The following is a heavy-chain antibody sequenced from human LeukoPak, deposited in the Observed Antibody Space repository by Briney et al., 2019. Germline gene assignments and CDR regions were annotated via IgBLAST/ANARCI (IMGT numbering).Heavy chain of an antibody. J-gene: IGHJ3*02. Sequence: GGSLRLSCGASGFNIRTYSMNWVRQAPGKGLEWVAYISSSSSTIYYADSVKGRFTISRDNAKNSLFFQMNSLRAEDTAVYWCARDATYSYDSSGYYGHDASDIWGQGTMVTVSS. V-gene: IGHV3-48*01. CDR2: ISSSSSTI. CDR3: ARDATYSYDSSGYYGHDASDI. CDR1: GFNIRTYS. D-gene: IGHD3-22*01.